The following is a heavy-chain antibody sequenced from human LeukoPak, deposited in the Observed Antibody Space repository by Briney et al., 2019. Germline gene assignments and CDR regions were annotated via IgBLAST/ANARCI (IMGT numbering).Heavy chain of an antibody. Sequence: SEILSLTCTVSGGSINTYYWSWIRQPAGKGLEWIGRIYSSGSTNYNPSLKSRVTMSVDTSKNQFSLKLSSVTAADTAVYYCARGQYYYVSGSQRFDYWGQGTLVTVSS. V-gene: IGHV4-4*07. CDR3: ARGQYYYVSGSQRFDY. D-gene: IGHD3-10*01. J-gene: IGHJ4*02. CDR1: GGSINTYY. CDR2: IYSSGST.